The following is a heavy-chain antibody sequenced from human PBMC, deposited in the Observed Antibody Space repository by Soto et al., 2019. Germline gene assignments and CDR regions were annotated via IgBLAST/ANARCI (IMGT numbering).Heavy chain of an antibody. CDR2: ISSSGST. Sequence: QVQLQESGPGLVKPSETLSLTCTVSGGSISSYYWSWIRQPPGKRLEWSGHISSSGSTSYNPSLKSRVSIAMDTSKNQFSLNLGSVTAADSAVYYCARRIQLDYWGQGTLVTVSS. CDR3: ARRIQLDY. D-gene: IGHD2-15*01. CDR1: GGSISSYY. J-gene: IGHJ4*02. V-gene: IGHV4-59*01.